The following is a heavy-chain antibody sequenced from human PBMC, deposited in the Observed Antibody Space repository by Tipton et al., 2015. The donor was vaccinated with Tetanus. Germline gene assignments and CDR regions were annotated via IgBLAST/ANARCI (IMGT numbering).Heavy chain of an antibody. V-gene: IGHV4-4*07. CDR1: GGSINDFY. CDR2: VHSGGST. Sequence: TLSLTCTVSGGSINDFYWSWIRQSAGKGLQWIGRVHSGGSTTYNPSLKNRVSMSVDTSKNRVSLRLNSVTAADTAVYYCARMQRYGMDVWGQGTTVTVSS. J-gene: IGHJ6*02. CDR3: ARMQRYGMDV. D-gene: IGHD6-25*01.